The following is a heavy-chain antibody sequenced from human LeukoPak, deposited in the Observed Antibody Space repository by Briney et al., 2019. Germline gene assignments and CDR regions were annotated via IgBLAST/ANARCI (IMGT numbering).Heavy chain of an antibody. J-gene: IGHJ4*02. CDR2: ISYDGSNK. D-gene: IGHD5-12*01. CDR1: GFTFSSYA. Sequence: PGGSLRLSCAASGFTFSSYAMHWVRQAPGKGLEWVAVISYDGSNKYYADSVKGRFTIPRDNSKNTLYLQMNSLRAEDTAVYYCARPLYSGYDYYFDYWGQGTLVTFVS. V-gene: IGHV3-30-3*01. CDR3: ARPLYSGYDYYFDY.